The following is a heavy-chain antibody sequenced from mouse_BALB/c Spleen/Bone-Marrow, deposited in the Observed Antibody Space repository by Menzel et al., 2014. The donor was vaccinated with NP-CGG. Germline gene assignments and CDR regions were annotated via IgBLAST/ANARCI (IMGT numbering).Heavy chain of an antibody. CDR1: GFDFSRYW. J-gene: IGHJ3*01. CDR2: INPDSSTI. Sequence: EVKLMESGGGLVQPGGSLKLSCAASGFDFSRYWMSWVRQAPGKGLEWIGEINPDSSTINYTPSLKDKFIISRDNAKNTLYLQMSKVRSEDTALYYCSRLYYYGNFAYWGQGTLLTPSA. CDR3: SRLYYYGNFAY. D-gene: IGHD1-1*01. V-gene: IGHV4-1*02.